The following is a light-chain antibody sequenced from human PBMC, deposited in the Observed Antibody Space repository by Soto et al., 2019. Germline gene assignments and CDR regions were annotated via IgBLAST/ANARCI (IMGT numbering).Light chain of an antibody. Sequence: QSALTQPASVSGSPGQSITVSCTGTSSDVGAYNLVSWYQQYPGKAPRLIIYEGTKRPSGISHRFSGSKSDNTDSLTISGLRADDEAHYHCCSYAGSRTFVFGGGTQLTVL. CDR3: CSYAGSRTFV. J-gene: IGLJ3*02. V-gene: IGLV2-23*01. CDR1: SSDVGAYNL. CDR2: EGT.